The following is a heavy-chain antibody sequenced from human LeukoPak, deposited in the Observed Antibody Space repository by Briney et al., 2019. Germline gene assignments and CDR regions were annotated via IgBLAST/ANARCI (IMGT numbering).Heavy chain of an antibody. CDR1: GGSISSGGYY. Sequence: SETLSLACTVSGGSISSGGYYWSWIRQHPGKGLEWIGSILYSGTTYNSPSLKSRVTMSVDTSKNQFSLRLNSVTAADTAVYYCARHVGGGYWYFDLWGRGTQVTVSS. V-gene: IGHV4-39*01. J-gene: IGHJ2*01. D-gene: IGHD2-15*01. CDR2: ILYSGTT. CDR3: ARHVGGGYWYFDL.